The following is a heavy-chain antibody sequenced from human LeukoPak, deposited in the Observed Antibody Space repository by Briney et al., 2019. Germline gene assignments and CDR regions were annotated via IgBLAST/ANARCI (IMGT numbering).Heavy chain of an antibody. CDR1: GGSISSGGYY. CDR3: ASRYSGYDYWFDP. V-gene: IGHV4-31*03. CDR2: IYYSGST. Sequence: SETLSLTCTVSGGSISSGGYYWSWIRQHPGKGLEWIGYIYYSGSTYYNPSLKSRVTISVDTSKNQFSLKLSSVTAADTAVYYCASRYSGYDYWFDPWGQGTLVTVSS. D-gene: IGHD5-12*01. J-gene: IGHJ5*02.